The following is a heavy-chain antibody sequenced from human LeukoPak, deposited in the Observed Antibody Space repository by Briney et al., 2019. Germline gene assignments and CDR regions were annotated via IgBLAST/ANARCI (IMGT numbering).Heavy chain of an antibody. Sequence: GGSLRVSCAASGFTFSSYEMNWVRQAPGKGLEWVSYISSSGSTIYYADSVKGRFTISRDNAKNSLYLQMNSLRAEDTAVYYCARGDSAYGPPDYWGQGTLVTVSS. CDR3: ARGDSAYGPPDY. CDR1: GFTFSSYE. D-gene: IGHD5-12*01. CDR2: ISSSGSTI. J-gene: IGHJ4*02. V-gene: IGHV3-48*03.